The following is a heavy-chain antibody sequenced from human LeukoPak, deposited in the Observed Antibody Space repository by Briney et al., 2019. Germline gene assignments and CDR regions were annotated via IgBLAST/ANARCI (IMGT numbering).Heavy chain of an antibody. Sequence: SAQISCKDSAGTFSSYAISWVRHDPGQGLVWMGGIIPIFGTANYEQKFQGRVTITAAESTSTAYMELRSLRCEDTAVYYCTRGGWLRLSFVGGFDYWGQGTLVTVSS. CDR2: IIPIFGTA. D-gene: IGHD5-12*01. CDR1: AGTFSSYA. V-gene: IGHV1-69*01. J-gene: IGHJ4*02. CDR3: TRGGWLRLSFVGGFDY.